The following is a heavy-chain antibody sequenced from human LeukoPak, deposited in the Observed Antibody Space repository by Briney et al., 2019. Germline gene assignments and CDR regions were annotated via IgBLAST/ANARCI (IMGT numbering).Heavy chain of an antibody. Sequence: SETLSLTCTVSGGSISSGSYYWSWIRQPAGKGLEWIGRIYTSGSTNYNPSLKSRVTISVDTSKNQFSLKLSSVTAAETAVYYCAREGQTYYYDSSGYYKNWFDPWGQGTLVTVSS. CDR1: GGSISSGSYY. CDR2: IYTSGST. D-gene: IGHD3-22*01. V-gene: IGHV4-61*02. CDR3: AREGQTYYYDSSGYYKNWFDP. J-gene: IGHJ5*02.